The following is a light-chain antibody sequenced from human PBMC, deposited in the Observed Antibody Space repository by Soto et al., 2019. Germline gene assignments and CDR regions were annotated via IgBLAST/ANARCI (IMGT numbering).Light chain of an antibody. V-gene: IGLV3-9*01. Sequence: SYELTQPLSVSVALGQTARITCGGNNIGSKNVHWYQQKPGLAPVLVIYRDSNRPSEIHERFSGSNAGNTATLTISRAQSWDEADYYCQVWDSSTARVFGGGTQLTVL. CDR2: RDS. CDR1: NIGSKN. J-gene: IGLJ3*02. CDR3: QVWDSSTARV.